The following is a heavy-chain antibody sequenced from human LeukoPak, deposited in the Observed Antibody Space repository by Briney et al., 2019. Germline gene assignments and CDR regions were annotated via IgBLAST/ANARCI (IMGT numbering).Heavy chain of an antibody. D-gene: IGHD1-26*01. J-gene: IGHJ5*02. CDR1: GLTFSDAW. V-gene: IGHV3-21*01. CDR2: ISSSGSYI. Sequence: GGSLRLSCVLSGLTFSDAWMSWVRQAPGKGLEWVSYISSSGSYIYYADSVKGRFTISRDKNSLYLQMDSLRAEDTAVYYCARDSRQWVEQLPYGWFDPWGQGTLVTVSP. CDR3: ARDSRQWVEQLPYGWFDP.